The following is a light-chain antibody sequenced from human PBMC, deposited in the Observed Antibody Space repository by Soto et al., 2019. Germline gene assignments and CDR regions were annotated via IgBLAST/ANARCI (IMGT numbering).Light chain of an antibody. CDR2: DAS. V-gene: IGKV3-11*01. Sequence: EIVLTQSPATLSLSPGERATLSCRASQSVSSYLVWYQQKPGQAPRLLIYDASNRAAAIPARFSGSGSGTDFTLTISSLEPEDFAVYYCQQRSNWHLSFGGGTKVEIK. J-gene: IGKJ4*01. CDR3: QQRSNWHLS. CDR1: QSVSSY.